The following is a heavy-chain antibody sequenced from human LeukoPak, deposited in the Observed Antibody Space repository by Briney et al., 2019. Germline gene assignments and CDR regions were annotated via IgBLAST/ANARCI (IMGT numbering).Heavy chain of an antibody. V-gene: IGHV1-8*01. CDR1: GYTFTSYD. J-gene: IGHJ6*02. Sequence: ASVKVSCKASGYTFTSYDINWVRQATGQGLEWMGWMNPNSGNTGYAQKFQGRVTMTRNTSISTAYMELSSLRSEDTAVYYCARGVLYCGGDCYHSQYYYYGMDVWGQGTRSPSP. CDR3: ARGVLYCGGDCYHSQYYYYGMDV. CDR2: MNPNSGNT. D-gene: IGHD2-21*02.